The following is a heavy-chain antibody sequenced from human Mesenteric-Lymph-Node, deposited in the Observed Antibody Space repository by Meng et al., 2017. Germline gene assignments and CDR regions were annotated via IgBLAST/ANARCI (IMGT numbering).Heavy chain of an antibody. D-gene: IGHD6-19*01. CDR1: GFTFSSYW. V-gene: IGHV3-74*01. J-gene: IGHJ5*02. CDR2: INSDGSST. CDR3: ARELEQWLVYSRRLDP. Sequence: SCAASGFTFSSYWMHWVRQAPGKGLVWVSRINSDGSSTSYADSVKGRFTISRDNAKNSLYLQMNSLRAEDTAVYYCARELEQWLVYSRRLDPWGQGTLVTVSS.